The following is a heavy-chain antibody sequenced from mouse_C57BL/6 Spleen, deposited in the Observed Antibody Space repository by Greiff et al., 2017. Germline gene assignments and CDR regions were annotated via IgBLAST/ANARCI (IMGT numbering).Heavy chain of an antibody. D-gene: IGHD2-4*01. CDR3: ARFPYDLYAMDY. V-gene: IGHV1-82*01. CDR1: GYAFSSSW. Sequence: LQESGPELVKPGASVKISCKASGYAFSSSWMNWVKQRPGKGLEWIGRINPGDGDTNYNGKFKGRATLTADKSSSTAYMQLSSLTSEDSAVYYCARFPYDLYAMDYWGQGTSVTVSS. J-gene: IGHJ4*01. CDR2: INPGDGDT.